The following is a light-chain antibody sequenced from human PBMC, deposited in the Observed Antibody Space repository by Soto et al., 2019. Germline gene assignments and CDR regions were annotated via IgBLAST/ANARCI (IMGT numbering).Light chain of an antibody. CDR2: RIN. CDR3: CSYAGSYTWV. Sequence: QSVLTQPPSASGTPGQRVTISCSGSSSNIGSNYVYWYQHFPGTAPKLLIYRINQRPSGVPDRFSGSKSGNTASLTISGLQAEDEADYYCCSYAGSYTWVFGGGTKVTVL. J-gene: IGLJ3*02. V-gene: IGLV1-47*01. CDR1: SSNIGSNY.